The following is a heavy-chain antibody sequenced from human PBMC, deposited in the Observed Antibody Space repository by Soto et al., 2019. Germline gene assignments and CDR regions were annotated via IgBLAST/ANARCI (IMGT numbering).Heavy chain of an antibody. J-gene: IGHJ4*02. CDR3: ASLEWESTGYADY. CDR2: IKRDGSEK. Sequence: EVQLVESGGGLVQPGGSLSLSCAASGFTFGSNWMSWVRQAPGKGLEWVANIKRDGSEKYYVDSVKGRFTISRDNAKNTLYLQMNSLRADDTAVYYCASLEWESTGYADYWGQGTLVTVSS. D-gene: IGHD3-3*01. V-gene: IGHV3-7*03. CDR1: GFTFGSNW.